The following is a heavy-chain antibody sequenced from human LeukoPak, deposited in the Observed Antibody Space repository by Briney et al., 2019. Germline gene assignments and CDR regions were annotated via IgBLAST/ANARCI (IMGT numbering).Heavy chain of an antibody. Sequence: GGSLRLSCAASGFTVSTNYMSWVRQAPGKGLEWVSIIYNIDTTYYTDSVKGRFTISRDNSKNTLYLQMNSLRAEDTAVYYRARWYCTSTSCYYDYWGQGTLVTVSS. D-gene: IGHD2-2*01. CDR3: ARWYCTSTSCYYDY. V-gene: IGHV3-53*01. J-gene: IGHJ4*02. CDR2: IYNIDTT. CDR1: GFTVSTNY.